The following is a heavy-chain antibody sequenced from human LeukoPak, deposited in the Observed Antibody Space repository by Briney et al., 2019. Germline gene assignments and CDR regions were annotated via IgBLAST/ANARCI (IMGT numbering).Heavy chain of an antibody. CDR2: ISPSGTTI. CDR1: GFTFSGFS. J-gene: IGHJ6*03. Sequence: GGSLRLSCAASGFTFSGFSISWVRQAPGKGLEWVAYISPSGTTIYYADSVKGRFTISRDNAKNSLYLQMNSLRIEDAAVFYCARGRGATAFQYHMDVWGKGTTVTVSS. D-gene: IGHD2-15*01. V-gene: IGHV3-48*01. CDR3: ARGRGATAFQYHMDV.